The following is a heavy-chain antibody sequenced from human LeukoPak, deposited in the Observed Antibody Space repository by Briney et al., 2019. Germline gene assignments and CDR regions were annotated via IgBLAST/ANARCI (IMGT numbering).Heavy chain of an antibody. CDR2: IYSDNT. Sequence: GGSLRLSCAASGFTVSSNSMSWVRQAPGKGLEWVSFIYSDNTHYSDSVKGRFTISRDNSKNTLYLQMNSLRAEDTAVYYCARDLYSYGYPGVFGDDAFDIWGQGTMVTVSS. CDR3: ARDLYSYGYPGVFGDDAFDI. D-gene: IGHD5-18*01. CDR1: GFTVSSNS. J-gene: IGHJ3*02. V-gene: IGHV3-53*01.